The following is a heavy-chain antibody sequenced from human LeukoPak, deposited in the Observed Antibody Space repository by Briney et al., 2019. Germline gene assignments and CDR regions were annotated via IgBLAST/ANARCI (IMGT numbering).Heavy chain of an antibody. J-gene: IGHJ4*02. V-gene: IGHV4-59*01. D-gene: IGHD1-26*01. Sequence: SETLSLTCTVSGGSISSYYWSWIRQPPGKGLEWIGDIYYSGSTNYNPSLKSRVTISVDTSKNQFSLKLSSATAAETAVYYCAREIVGATHWGQGALVTVAS. CDR2: IYYSGST. CDR3: AREIVGATH. CDR1: GGSISSYY.